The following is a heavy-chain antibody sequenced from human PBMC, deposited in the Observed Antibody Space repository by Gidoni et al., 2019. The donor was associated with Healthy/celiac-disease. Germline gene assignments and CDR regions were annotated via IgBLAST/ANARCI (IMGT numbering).Heavy chain of an antibody. Sequence: EVQLVQSGAEVKKPGESLRISGKGSGYSCTSYWISWVSQMPGKGLEWMGRIDPSDSYTNYSPSFQGHVTISADKSISTAYLQWSSLKASDTAMYYCASADCTNGVCYPDYWGQGTLVTVSS. CDR3: ASADCTNGVCYPDY. J-gene: IGHJ4*02. V-gene: IGHV5-10-1*01. CDR1: GYSCTSYW. D-gene: IGHD2-8*01. CDR2: IDPSDSYT.